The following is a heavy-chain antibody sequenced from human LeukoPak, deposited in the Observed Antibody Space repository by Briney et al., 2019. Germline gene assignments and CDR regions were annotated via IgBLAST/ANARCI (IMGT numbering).Heavy chain of an antibody. CDR1: GFTFSSYA. Sequence: PGGSLRLSCAASGFTFSSYAMHWVRQAPGKGLEWVAVISYDGSNKYYADSVKGRFTISRDSSKNTLYLQMNSLRAEDTAVYYCARDSGMDVWGQGTTVTVSS. CDR2: ISYDGSNK. J-gene: IGHJ6*02. V-gene: IGHV3-30-3*01. CDR3: ARDSGMDV.